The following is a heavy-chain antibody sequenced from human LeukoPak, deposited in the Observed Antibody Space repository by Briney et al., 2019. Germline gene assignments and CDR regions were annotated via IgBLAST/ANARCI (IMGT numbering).Heavy chain of an antibody. V-gene: IGHV3-23*01. CDR2: IRGSGGGT. CDR3: ARAYSIIRGLVDY. J-gene: IGHJ4*02. CDR1: GFTFSSYA. D-gene: IGHD3-10*01. Sequence: GGSLRLSCAAPGFTFSSYAMSWVRQAPGKGLEWVSAIRGSGGGTYHADSVKGRFTISRDNSKNTLYLQMNSLRAEDTAVYYCARAYSIIRGLVDYWGQGTLVTVSS.